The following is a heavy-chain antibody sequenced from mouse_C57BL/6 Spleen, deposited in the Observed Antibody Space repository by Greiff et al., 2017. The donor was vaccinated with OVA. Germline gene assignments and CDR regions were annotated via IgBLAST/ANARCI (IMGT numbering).Heavy chain of an antibody. D-gene: IGHD2-4*01. CDR2: IYPRDGST. Sequence: QVQLQQSDAELVKPGASVKISCKVSGYTFPDHTIHWMKQRPEQGLEWIGYIYPRDGSTKYNEKFKGKATLTADKSSSTAYMQDNNLTSEDSAVYVCSRWNYEDDERSMDYWGQGTSVTVSS. V-gene: IGHV1-78*01. CDR3: SRWNYEDDERSMDY. CDR1: GYTFPDHT. J-gene: IGHJ4*01.